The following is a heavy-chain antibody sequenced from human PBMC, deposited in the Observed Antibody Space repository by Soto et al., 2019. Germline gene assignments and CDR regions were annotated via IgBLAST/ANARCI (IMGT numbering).Heavy chain of an antibody. J-gene: IGHJ4*02. CDR3: ARAPGRDYFDY. CDR1: GFTFSSYE. CDR2: ISSSGSTI. V-gene: IGHV3-48*03. Sequence: EVQLVESGGGLVQPGGSLRLSCAASGFTFSSYEMNWVRQAPGKGLEWVSYISSSGSTIYYADSVKGRFTISRDNAKNSLYLQMNSLRAEDTAVYYCARAPGRDYFDYWGQGTLVTVSS.